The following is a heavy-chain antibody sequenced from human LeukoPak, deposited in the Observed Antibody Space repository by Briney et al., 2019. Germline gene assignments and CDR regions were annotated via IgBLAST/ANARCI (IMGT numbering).Heavy chain of an antibody. CDR1: GYTFTKYY. V-gene: IGHV1-46*01. CDR3: VRDTNGVSWFDP. D-gene: IGHD2-8*01. J-gene: IGHJ5*02. Sequence: ASVKVSCKTSGYTFTKYYMHWVRQAPGQGLEWMGIINPSGGGTSYAQKFQGRVTMTRDTSTSTVYMELSSLRSEDTAVYYCVRDTNGVSWFDPWGQGTLFTVSS. CDR2: INPSGGGT.